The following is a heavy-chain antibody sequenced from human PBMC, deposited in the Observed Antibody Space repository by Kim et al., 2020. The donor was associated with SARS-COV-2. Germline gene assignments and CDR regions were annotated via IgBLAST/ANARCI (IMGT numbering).Heavy chain of an antibody. V-gene: IGHV1-2*02. D-gene: IGHD2-2*02. J-gene: IGHJ6*02. CDR1: GYTFTGYY. CDR3: ARDIVVVPAAIWGDYYYYGMDV. CDR2: INPNSGGT. Sequence: ASVKVSCKASGYTFTGYYMHWVRQAPGQGLEWMGWINPNSGGTNYAQKFQGRVTMTRDTSISTAYMELSRLRSDDTAVYYCARDIVVVPAAIWGDYYYYGMDVWGQGTTVTVSS.